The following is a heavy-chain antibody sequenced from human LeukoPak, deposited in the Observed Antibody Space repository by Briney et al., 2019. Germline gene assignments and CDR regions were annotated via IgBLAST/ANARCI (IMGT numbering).Heavy chain of an antibody. CDR3: ARSPGEWEPMYYFDY. V-gene: IGHV3-21*01. D-gene: IGHD1-26*01. Sequence: TGGSLGLSCAASGFTFSSYSMNWVRQAPGKGLEWVSSISSSSSYIYYADSVKGRFTISRDNAKNSLYLQMNSLRAEDTAVYYCARSPGEWEPMYYFDYWGQGTLVTVSS. CDR1: GFTFSSYS. CDR2: ISSSSSYI. J-gene: IGHJ4*02.